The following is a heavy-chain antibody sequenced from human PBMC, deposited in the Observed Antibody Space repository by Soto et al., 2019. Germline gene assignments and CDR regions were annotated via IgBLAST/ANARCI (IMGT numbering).Heavy chain of an antibody. Sequence: PSETLSLTCTVSGGSISSGDYYWSWIRQHPGKGLEWIGYIYYTGSTYYNPSLKSRVTISVDTSKNQFSLKLSSVTAADTAVYYWGRVNIQVYYESRVFSLRCSAPWGKEPRVTV. D-gene: IGHD3-22*01. CDR1: GGSISSGDYY. V-gene: IGHV4-31*03. CDR2: IYYTGST. CDR3: GRVNIQVYYESRVFSLRCSAP. J-gene: IGHJ5*02.